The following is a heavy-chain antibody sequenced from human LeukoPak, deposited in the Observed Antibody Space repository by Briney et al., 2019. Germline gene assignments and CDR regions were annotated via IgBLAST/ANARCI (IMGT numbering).Heavy chain of an antibody. CDR1: GFTFDDYA. D-gene: IGHD3-22*01. V-gene: IGHV3-9*01. Sequence: PGRSLRLSCAASGFTFDDYAMHWVRHAPGKGLEWVSGISWNSGSIGYADSVKGRFTISRDNSKNTLYLQMNSLRAEDTAVYYCAKYRDITMIVVGPYYFDYWGQGTLVTVSS. J-gene: IGHJ4*02. CDR3: AKYRDITMIVVGPYYFDY. CDR2: ISWNSGSI.